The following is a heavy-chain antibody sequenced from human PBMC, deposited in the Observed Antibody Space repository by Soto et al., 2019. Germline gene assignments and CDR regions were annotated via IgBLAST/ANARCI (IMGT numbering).Heavy chain of an antibody. J-gene: IGHJ4*02. CDR1: GFTFSNYA. CDR3: AKERLGRGIDY. V-gene: IGHV3-23*01. Sequence: EVLLLDAGGGLVKPGGSLRLSCAASGFTFSNYAMTWVRQAPGKGPEWISTVNNGGGGTYYADSVKGRFTISRDNSKNTLYLQVSSRRAEDTAVYYCAKERLGRGIDYWGQGILVTVSS. D-gene: IGHD3-10*01. CDR2: VNNGGGGT.